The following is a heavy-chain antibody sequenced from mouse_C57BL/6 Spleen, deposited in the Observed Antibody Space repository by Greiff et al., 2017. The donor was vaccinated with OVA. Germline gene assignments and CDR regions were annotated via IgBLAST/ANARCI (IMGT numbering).Heavy chain of an antibody. CDR2: IYPGDGDT. CDR1: GYAFSSSW. CDR3: ANLDYAMDY. J-gene: IGHJ4*01. V-gene: IGHV1-82*01. Sequence: QVQLKESGPELVKPGASVKISCKASGYAFSSSWMNWVKQRPGKGLEWIGRIYPGDGDTNYNGKFKGKATLTADKSSSTAYMQLSSLTSEDSAVYFCANLDYAMDYWGQGTSVTVSS.